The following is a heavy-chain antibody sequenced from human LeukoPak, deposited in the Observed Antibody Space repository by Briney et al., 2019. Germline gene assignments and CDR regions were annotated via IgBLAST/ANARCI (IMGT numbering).Heavy chain of an antibody. CDR3: ARDLGSFYNVKAFDF. Sequence: GGSLRLSCAASGFTFSIYAMGWVRQAPRKGLEWVSTISDSGGSTYYADSVKGRFTISRDNSKNTLYLQMNSLRAEDTAVYYCARDLGSFYNVKAFDFWGQGTLVTVSS. J-gene: IGHJ3*01. CDR2: ISDSGGST. D-gene: IGHD3-10*01. CDR1: GFTFSIYA. V-gene: IGHV3-23*01.